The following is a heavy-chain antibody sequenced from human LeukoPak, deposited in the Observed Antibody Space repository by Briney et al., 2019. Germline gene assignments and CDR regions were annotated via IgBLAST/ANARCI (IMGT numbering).Heavy chain of an antibody. Sequence: SETLSLTCTVSGGSISSSSYYWGWIRQPPGKGLEWIGSIYYSGSTYYNPSLERRVTISVDTSKNQFSLELTSVTAADTAVYYCARELGSDYGGYSPWGQGTLVTVSS. CDR2: IYYSGST. V-gene: IGHV4-39*07. D-gene: IGHD4-23*01. CDR1: GGSISSSSYY. J-gene: IGHJ5*02. CDR3: ARELGSDYGGYSP.